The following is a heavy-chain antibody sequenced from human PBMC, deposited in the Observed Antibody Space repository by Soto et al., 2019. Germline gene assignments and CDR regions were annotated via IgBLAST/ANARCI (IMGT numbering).Heavy chain of an antibody. D-gene: IGHD6-19*01. Sequence: QVQLVQSGAEVKKPGASVKVSCKASGYTFTSYDINWVRQATGQGLEWMGWMNPNSGNTGYAQKFRGRVTMTRNTSISTAYMELSSLRSEDTAVYYCASFSIAVARWGFDYWGQGTLVTVSS. J-gene: IGHJ4*02. CDR1: GYTFTSYD. CDR3: ASFSIAVARWGFDY. V-gene: IGHV1-8*01. CDR2: MNPNSGNT.